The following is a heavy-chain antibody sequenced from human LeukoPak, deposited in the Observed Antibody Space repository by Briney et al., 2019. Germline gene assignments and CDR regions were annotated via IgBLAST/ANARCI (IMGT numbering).Heavy chain of an antibody. CDR2: IRQGGSEK. V-gene: IGHV3-7*04. Sequence: GGSLRLSCAASGFTFSSYWMNWVRQAPGKGLEWVANIRQGGSEKYYVDSVKGRFTISRDNAKNSLFLQMNSLRVEDTAVYYCARDNSAERGQQLANWGQGTLVTVSS. CDR1: GFTFSSYW. J-gene: IGHJ4*02. D-gene: IGHD6-13*01. CDR3: ARDNSAERGQQLAN.